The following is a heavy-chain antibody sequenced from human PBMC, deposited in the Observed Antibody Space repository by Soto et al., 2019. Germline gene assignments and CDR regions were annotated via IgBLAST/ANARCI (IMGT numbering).Heavy chain of an antibody. V-gene: IGHV3-30*18. CDR2: ISYDGSNK. Sequence: GGSLRLSCAASGFTFSSYGMHWVRQAPGKGLEWVAVISYDGSNKYYADSVKGRFTISRDNSKNTLYLQMNSLRAEDTAVYYCAKEERWVSIAAAGLYYYYGMDVWGQGTTVTVSS. J-gene: IGHJ6*02. CDR3: AKEERWVSIAAAGLYYYYGMDV. CDR1: GFTFSSYG. D-gene: IGHD6-13*01.